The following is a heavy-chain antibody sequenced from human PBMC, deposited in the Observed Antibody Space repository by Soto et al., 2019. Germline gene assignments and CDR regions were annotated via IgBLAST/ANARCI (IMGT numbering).Heavy chain of an antibody. CDR2: MNPNSGNT. CDR3: ARAPLRYFDWLGPPAGMDV. D-gene: IGHD3-9*01. CDR1: GYTFTSYD. J-gene: IGHJ6*02. V-gene: IGHV1-8*01. Sequence: ASVKVSCKASGYTFTSYDINWVRQATGQGLEWMGWMNPNSGNTGYAQKFQGRVTMTRNTSISTAYMELSSLRSEDTAVYYCARAPLRYFDWLGPPAGMDVWGQGTTLTVSS.